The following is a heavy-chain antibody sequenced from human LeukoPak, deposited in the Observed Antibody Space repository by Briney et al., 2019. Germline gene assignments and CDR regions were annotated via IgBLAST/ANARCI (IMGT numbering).Heavy chain of an antibody. Sequence: SETLSLTCTVSGGSISSYYWSWIRQPPGKGLEWIGYIYYSGSTNYNPSLKSRVTISVDTSKNQFSLKLSSVTAADTAVYYCAREWVDAFDIWGQGTMVTLSS. V-gene: IGHV4-59*01. J-gene: IGHJ3*02. D-gene: IGHD1-26*01. CDR1: GGSISSYY. CDR3: AREWVDAFDI. CDR2: IYYSGST.